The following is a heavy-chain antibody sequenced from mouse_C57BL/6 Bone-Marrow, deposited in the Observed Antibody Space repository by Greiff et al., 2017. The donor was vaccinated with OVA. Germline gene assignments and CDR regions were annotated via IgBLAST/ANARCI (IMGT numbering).Heavy chain of an antibody. Sequence: VKVVESGAELARPGASVKLSCKASGYTFTSYGISWVKQRTGQGLEWIGEIYPRSGNTYYNEQFKGKATLTADKSSSTAYMELRSLTSEDSAVYFCARWATMGTPWFAYWGQGTLVTVSA. V-gene: IGHV1-81*01. CDR3: ARWATMGTPWFAY. D-gene: IGHD2-14*01. CDR1: GYTFTSYG. J-gene: IGHJ3*01. CDR2: IYPRSGNT.